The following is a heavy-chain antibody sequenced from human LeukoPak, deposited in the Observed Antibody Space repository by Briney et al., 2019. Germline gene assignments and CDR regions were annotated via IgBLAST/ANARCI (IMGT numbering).Heavy chain of an antibody. D-gene: IGHD1-26*01. CDR1: GFTFSSHW. V-gene: IGHV3-74*01. CDR2: INSDGSST. CDR3: ARTPVGASSKDPDY. J-gene: IGHJ4*02. Sequence: PGGSLRLSCAASGFTFSSHWMHWVRQAPGKGLVWVSRINSDGSSTSYADSVKGRFTISRDNAKNTLYLQMNSLRAEDTAVYYCARTPVGASSKDPDYWGQGTLVTVSS.